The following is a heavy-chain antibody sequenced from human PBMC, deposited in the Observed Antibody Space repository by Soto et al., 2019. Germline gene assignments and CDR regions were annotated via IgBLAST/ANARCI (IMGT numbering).Heavy chain of an antibody. D-gene: IGHD4-17*01. J-gene: IGHJ2*01. CDR1: GFTFNSYA. CDR3: AKDVDPAGDYPPYWYFDL. CDR2: ISGSGGST. Sequence: EVQLLESGGGLVQPGGSLRLSCVASGFTFNSYAMNWVRQAPGKGLEWVSTISGSGGSTFYADSVKGRFTISRDNSKNTLYLQMNSLRAEDTAVYYCAKDVDPAGDYPPYWYFDLWGRGTLVTVSS. V-gene: IGHV3-23*01.